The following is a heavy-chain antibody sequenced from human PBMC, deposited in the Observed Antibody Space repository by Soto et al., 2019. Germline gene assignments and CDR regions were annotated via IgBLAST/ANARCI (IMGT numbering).Heavy chain of an antibody. CDR1: GGSISSGDYY. J-gene: IGHJ4*02. V-gene: IGHV4-30-4*01. CDR2: IYYSGST. Sequence: PSETLSLTCTVPGGSISSGDYYWSWIRQPPGKGLEWIGYIYYSGSTYYNPSLKSRVTISVDTSKNQFSLKLSSVTAADTAVYYCARVQHPAYFDYWGQGTPVTVSS. CDR3: ARVQHPAYFDY.